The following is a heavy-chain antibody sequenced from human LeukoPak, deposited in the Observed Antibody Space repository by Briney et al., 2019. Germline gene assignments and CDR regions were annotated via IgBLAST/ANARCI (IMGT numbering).Heavy chain of an antibody. D-gene: IGHD4-23*01. V-gene: IGHV3-53*05. J-gene: IGHJ4*02. CDR3: AKGVGLRWYLYYFDY. Sequence: ETLSLTCTVSGGSISSSSYYWGWIRQAPGKGLEWVSVTYSGGSTYYADSVKGRCTISRDNSKNTLYLQMNSLRAEDTALYYCAKGVGLRWYLYYFDYWGQGTLVTVSS. CDR1: GGSISSSSYY. CDR2: TYSGGST.